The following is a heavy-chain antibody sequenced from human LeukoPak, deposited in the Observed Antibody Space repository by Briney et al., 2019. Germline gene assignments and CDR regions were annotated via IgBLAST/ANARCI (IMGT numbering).Heavy chain of an antibody. CDR2: ISLSGRT. CDR3: SRESGAFSPFGH. V-gene: IGHV4-4*02. CDR1: GGSISSTNW. D-gene: IGHD1-26*01. J-gene: IGHJ4*02. Sequence: SETLSLTCGVSGGSISSTNWWSWVRQPPGQGLEWIGEISLSGRTNYNPSLKSRVTMSLDESKNQVSLNLASVTAADTAVYYCSRESGAFSPFGHWGRGTLVTVTS.